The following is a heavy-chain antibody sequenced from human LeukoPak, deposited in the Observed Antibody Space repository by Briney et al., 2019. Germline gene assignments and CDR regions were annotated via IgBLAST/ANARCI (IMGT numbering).Heavy chain of an antibody. V-gene: IGHV3-23*01. Sequence: PGGSLRLSCAASGFTFSTYAMTWVRQAPGKGLEWVSGIRGSGGSTYYADSVKGRFTISRDNSKNTLYLQMNSLRAEDAAVYYCARGPTVTAAGHWGQGTLVTVSS. CDR3: ARGPTVTAAGH. D-gene: IGHD6-13*01. CDR1: GFTFSTYA. J-gene: IGHJ1*01. CDR2: IRGSGGST.